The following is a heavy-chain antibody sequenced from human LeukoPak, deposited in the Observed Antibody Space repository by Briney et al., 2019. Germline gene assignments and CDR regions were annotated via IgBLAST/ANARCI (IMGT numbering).Heavy chain of an antibody. CDR2: IKEDGSEK. D-gene: IGHD5-18*01. CDR3: ARAGMETDPLDYYYYMDV. Sequence: GGSLRLSCAASGFTFSRYWMTRVRQAPGKGLEWVANIKEDGSEKYYVDSVKGRFTISRDNAKNSLYLQMNSLRAEDTAVYYCARAGMETDPLDYYYYMDVWGKGTTVTVSS. CDR1: GFTFSRYW. V-gene: IGHV3-7*04. J-gene: IGHJ6*03.